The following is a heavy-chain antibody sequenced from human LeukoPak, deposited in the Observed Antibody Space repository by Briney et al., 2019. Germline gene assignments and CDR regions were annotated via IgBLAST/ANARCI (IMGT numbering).Heavy chain of an antibody. J-gene: IGHJ4*02. CDR3: ARDKEVSYDSSRYYRTSFDY. V-gene: IGHV4-59*01. D-gene: IGHD3-22*01. CDR2: IHYSGAT. CDR1: GGFINDYY. Sequence: SETLSLTCSVSGGFINDYYWNWIRQPPGKGLEWIGYIHYSGATNYNPSLRIRVIMSVDTSRNQFSLNLYSVNAADTAVYYCARDKEVSYDSSRYYRTSFDYWGQGTLVTVSS.